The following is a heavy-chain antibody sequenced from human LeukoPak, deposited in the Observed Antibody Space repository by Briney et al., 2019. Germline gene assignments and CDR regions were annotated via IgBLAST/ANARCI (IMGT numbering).Heavy chain of an antibody. J-gene: IGHJ4*02. V-gene: IGHV4-30-4*02. CDR3: ARDAGFGIFPFDY. D-gene: IGHD3-3*01. Sequence: RASETLSLTCTVSGGSISSGDYYWSWIRQPPGKGLERIGYIYYSGSTYYNPSLKSRVTISVDTSKNQFSLKLSSVTAADTAVYYCARDAGFGIFPFDYWGQGTLVTVSS. CDR1: GGSISSGDYY. CDR2: IYYSGST.